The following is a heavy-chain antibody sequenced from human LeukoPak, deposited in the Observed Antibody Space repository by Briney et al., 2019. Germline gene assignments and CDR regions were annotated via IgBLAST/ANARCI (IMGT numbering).Heavy chain of an antibody. CDR3: ASAPHVNYFDF. CDR2: ISYSGST. Sequence: SETLSLACTVSGDSMTNYYWSWIRQPPGMGLEWIGYISYSGSTNYNPSLKSRVTISIDTSKNQFSLKLSSVTAADTAVYYCASAPHVNYFDFWGQGALVTVST. J-gene: IGHJ4*02. CDR1: GDSMTNYY. V-gene: IGHV4-59*08. D-gene: IGHD2/OR15-2a*01.